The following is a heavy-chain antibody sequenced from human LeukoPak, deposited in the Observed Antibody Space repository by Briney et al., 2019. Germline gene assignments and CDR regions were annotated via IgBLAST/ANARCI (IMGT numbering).Heavy chain of an antibody. CDR1: GYTFTSYD. Sequence: ASVKVSCKASGYTFTSYDINWVRQATGQGLEWMGWMNPNSGNTGYAQKFQGRVTMTRNTSISTAYMELRSLRSDDTAVYYCARDLGQGYYDAFDIWGQGTMVTVSS. D-gene: IGHD3-10*01. CDR2: MNPNSGNT. CDR3: ARDLGQGYYDAFDI. V-gene: IGHV1-8*01. J-gene: IGHJ3*02.